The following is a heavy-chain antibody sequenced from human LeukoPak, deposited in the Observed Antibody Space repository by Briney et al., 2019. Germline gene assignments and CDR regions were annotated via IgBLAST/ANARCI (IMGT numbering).Heavy chain of an antibody. CDR3: ARDPYYYDSSGYYDY. CDR1: GFTLSSYW. D-gene: IGHD3-22*01. V-gene: IGHV3-74*01. CDR2: IKSDGSDT. J-gene: IGHJ4*02. Sequence: GGSLRLSCAASGFTLSSYWMHWVRQVPGKGLVWVSRIKSDGSDTRYADSVKGRFTISRDNAKNTLYLQMNSLRAEDTAVYYCARDPYYYDSSGYYDYWGQGTLVTVSS.